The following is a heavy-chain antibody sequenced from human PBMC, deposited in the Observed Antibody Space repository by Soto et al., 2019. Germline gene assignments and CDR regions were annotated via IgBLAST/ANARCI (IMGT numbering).Heavy chain of an antibody. CDR1: GFTFSSYA. D-gene: IGHD4-4*01. J-gene: IGHJ6*03. V-gene: IGHV3-23*01. CDR2: ISGSGGST. Sequence: GESLKISCAASGFTFSSYAMSWVRQAPGKGLEWVSAISGSGGSTYYADSVKGRFTISRDNSKNTLYLQMNSLRAEDTAVYYCAKGESYDYSNSDDQYYYYYYYMDVWGKGTTVTVSS. CDR3: AKGESYDYSNSDDQYYYYYYYMDV.